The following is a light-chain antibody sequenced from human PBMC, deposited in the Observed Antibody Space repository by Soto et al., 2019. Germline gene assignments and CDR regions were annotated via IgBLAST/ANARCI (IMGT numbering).Light chain of an antibody. CDR2: AAS. J-gene: IGKJ4*01. CDR1: QSISSY. CDR3: HQSYSSPVT. V-gene: IGKV1-39*01. Sequence: DIQMTQSPSSLSVSVGDRVTITCRASQSISSYLNWYEQKPGKAPKLLIYAASTLQSGVPSRFSGGGSGTDFTLTISSLQPEDFGTYYCHQSYSSPVTFGRGAKMEI.